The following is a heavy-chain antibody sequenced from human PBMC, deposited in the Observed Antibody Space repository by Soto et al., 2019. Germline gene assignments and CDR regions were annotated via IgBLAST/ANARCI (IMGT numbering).Heavy chain of an antibody. D-gene: IGHD6-13*01. Sequence: QVPLVQSGAEVKKPGASVKVSCKASGYTFTSYGISWVRQAPGQGLEWMGWISAYNGNTNYAQKLQGRVTMTTDTSTSTAYMELRSLRSDDTAVYYCARDRHLAIAAAGALGDYWGQGTLVTVSS. CDR1: GYTFTSYG. V-gene: IGHV1-18*01. J-gene: IGHJ4*02. CDR2: ISAYNGNT. CDR3: ARDRHLAIAAAGALGDY.